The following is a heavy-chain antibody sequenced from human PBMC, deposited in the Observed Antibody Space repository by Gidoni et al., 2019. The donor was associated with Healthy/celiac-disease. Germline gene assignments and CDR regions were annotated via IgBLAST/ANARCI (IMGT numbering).Heavy chain of an antibody. J-gene: IGHJ4*02. CDR3: ARDHNYDFWSGYLPYFDY. D-gene: IGHD3-3*01. Sequence: EVQLVESGGGLVQPWGSLRLSCAASGFNFSSYSMNWVRQAPGKGLEWVSYISSSSSTIYYADSVKGRFTISRDNAKNSLYLQMNSLRAEDTAVYYCARDHNYDFWSGYLPYFDYWGQGTLVTVSS. CDR1: GFNFSSYS. CDR2: ISSSSSTI. V-gene: IGHV3-48*01.